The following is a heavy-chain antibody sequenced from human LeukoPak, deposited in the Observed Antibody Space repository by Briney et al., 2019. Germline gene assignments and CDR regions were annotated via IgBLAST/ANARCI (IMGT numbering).Heavy chain of an antibody. J-gene: IGHJ4*02. Sequence: GGSLRLSCAASGFTFSSYAMSWVRQAPGKGLEWVSVISGSGGSTDYADSVKGRFTISRDNSKNTLYLQMNSLRAEDTAVYYCAKQSRNYYDSSGYYAKTLFDYWGQGTLVTVSS. D-gene: IGHD3-22*01. CDR1: GFTFSSYA. CDR3: AKQSRNYYDSSGYYAKTLFDY. V-gene: IGHV3-23*01. CDR2: ISGSGGST.